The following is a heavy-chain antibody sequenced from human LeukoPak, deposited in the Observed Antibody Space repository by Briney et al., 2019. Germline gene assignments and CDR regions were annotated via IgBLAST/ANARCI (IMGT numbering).Heavy chain of an antibody. CDR1: GINISSNY. V-gene: IGHV3-74*01. CDR3: ATVTSGH. D-gene: IGHD4-17*01. CDR2: INPEGTST. Sequence: GGSLRLSCAASGINISSNYMQWVRQAPGKGLVWVSRINPEGTSTTYADSVKGRFTISRDNAKNTVYLQMNSLRAEDTAVYYCATVTSGHWGQGILVTVSS. J-gene: IGHJ4*02.